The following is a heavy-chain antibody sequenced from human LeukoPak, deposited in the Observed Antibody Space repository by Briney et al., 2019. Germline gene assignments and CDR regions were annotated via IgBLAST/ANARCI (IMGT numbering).Heavy chain of an antibody. CDR3: ARDPLAGADTRQFDY. CDR2: IIPILGIA. V-gene: IGHV1-69*04. CDR1: GGTFSSYT. J-gene: IGHJ4*02. D-gene: IGHD6-13*01. Sequence: ASVKVSCKASGGTFSSYTISWVRQAPGQGLEWMGRIIPILGIANYAQKFQGRVTITADKSTSTAYMELISLRSEDTAVYYCARDPLAGADTRQFDYWGQGTLVIVSS.